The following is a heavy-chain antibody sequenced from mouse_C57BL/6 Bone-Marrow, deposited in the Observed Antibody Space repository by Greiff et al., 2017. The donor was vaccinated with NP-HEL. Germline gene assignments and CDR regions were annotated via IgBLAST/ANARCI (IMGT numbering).Heavy chain of an antibody. J-gene: IGHJ3*01. CDR3: ARSGPLNWDWFAY. CDR1: GYAFTNYL. CDR2: INPGSGGT. V-gene: IGHV1-54*01. D-gene: IGHD4-1*02. Sequence: QVHVKQSGAELVRPGTSVKVSCKASGYAFTNYLIEWVKQRPGQGLEWIGVINPGSGGTNYNEKFKGKATLTADKSSSTAYMQLSSLTSEDSAVYFCARSGPLNWDWFAYWGQGTLVTVSA.